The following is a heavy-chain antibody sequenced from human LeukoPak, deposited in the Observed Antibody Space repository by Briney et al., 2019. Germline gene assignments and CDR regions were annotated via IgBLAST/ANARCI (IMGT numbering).Heavy chain of an antibody. CDR2: ISWDGGST. V-gene: IGHV3-43D*03. D-gene: IGHD3-22*01. CDR3: AKDGGIGYYYDSSGYYPFDY. CDR1: GFTFDDYA. Sequence: GGSLRLSCAASGFTFDDYAMHWVRQAPGKGLEWVSLISWDGGSTYYADSVKGRFTISRDNSKNSLYLQMNSLRAEDTALYYCAKDGGIGYYYDSSGYYPFDYWAQGTLVTVSS. J-gene: IGHJ4*02.